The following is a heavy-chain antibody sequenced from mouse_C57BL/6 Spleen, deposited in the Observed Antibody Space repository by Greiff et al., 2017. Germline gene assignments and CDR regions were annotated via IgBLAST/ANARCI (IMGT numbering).Heavy chain of an antibody. CDR2: IHPNSGST. J-gene: IGHJ4*01. CDR3: AISVVTTVVPYAMDY. CDR1: GYTFTSYW. V-gene: IGHV1-64*01. Sequence: QVQLQQSGAELVKPGASVKLSCKASGYTFTSYWMHWVKQRPGQGLEWIGMIHPNSGSTNYNEKFKSKATLTVDKSSSTAYMQLSSLTSEDAAVYYCAISVVTTVVPYAMDYWGQGTSVTVSS. D-gene: IGHD1-1*01.